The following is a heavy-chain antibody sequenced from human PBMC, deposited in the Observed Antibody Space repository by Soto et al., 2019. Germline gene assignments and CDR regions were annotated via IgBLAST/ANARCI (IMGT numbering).Heavy chain of an antibody. Sequence: PAETLCITCAVYGGSFSVYYWSWIRQPPGKGLDLIGEINHSGSTNYNPSLKSRVTISVDTSKNQFSLKLSSVTAADTAVYYCANIEVAGPFDYWGQGTMVTVSS. J-gene: IGHJ4*02. V-gene: IGHV4-34*01. CDR3: ANIEVAGPFDY. D-gene: IGHD6-19*01. CDR2: INHSGST. CDR1: GGSFSVYY.